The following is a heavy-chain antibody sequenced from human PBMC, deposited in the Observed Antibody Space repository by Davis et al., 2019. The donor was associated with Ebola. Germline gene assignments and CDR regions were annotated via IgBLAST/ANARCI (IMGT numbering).Heavy chain of an antibody. CDR1: GFTFSSYG. V-gene: IGHV3-30*02. J-gene: IGHJ6*03. D-gene: IGHD5-12*01. Sequence: GGSLRLSCAASGFTFSSYGMHWVRQAPGKGLEWVAFIRYDGSNKYYADSVKGRFTISRDNSKNTLYLQMNSLRAEDTAVYYCAKAHSGYDWSYYYYYMDVWGKGTTVTVSS. CDR2: IRYDGSNK. CDR3: AKAHSGYDWSYYYYYMDV.